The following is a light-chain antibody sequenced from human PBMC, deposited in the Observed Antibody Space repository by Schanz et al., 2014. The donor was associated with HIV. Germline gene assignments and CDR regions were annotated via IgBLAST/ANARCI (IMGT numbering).Light chain of an antibody. J-gene: IGKJ2*02. V-gene: IGKV1-17*01. CDR1: QGIGND. Sequence: DIQMTQSPSSLSASVGDRVTITCRASQGIGNDLGWYQQRPGKAPKRLIYAASTLQSGVPSRFVGGGSGTEFTLTISGLQPEDFATYFCLQYDSDSWTFGQGTKLDIQ. CDR2: AAS. CDR3: LQYDSDSWT.